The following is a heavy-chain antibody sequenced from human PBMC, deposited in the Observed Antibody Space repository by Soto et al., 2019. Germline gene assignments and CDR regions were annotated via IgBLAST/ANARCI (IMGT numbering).Heavy chain of an antibody. CDR2: IWYDGSNK. Sequence: QVQLVESGGGVVQPGRSLRLSCAASGFTFSSYGMHWVRQAPGKGLEWVAVIWYDGSNKYYADSVKGRFTISRDNSKNTQYLQMNSLRAEDTAVYYCARDMVRGVIASYFDYWGQGTLVTVSS. CDR1: GFTFSSYG. V-gene: IGHV3-33*01. CDR3: ARDMVRGVIASYFDY. J-gene: IGHJ4*02. D-gene: IGHD3-10*01.